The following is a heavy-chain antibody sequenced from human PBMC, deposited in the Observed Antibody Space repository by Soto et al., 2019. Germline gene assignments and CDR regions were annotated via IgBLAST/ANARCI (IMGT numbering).Heavy chain of an antibody. Sequence: PSETLSLTCAVSGGSITSANWWTWVRQPPGGGLEWIGEISHSGITSYKASLKSRVTMSVDKTKNDVSLKLTSVTAADTAVYYCARVLRGWFDPWGQGTPVTVSS. V-gene: IGHV4-4*02. CDR1: GGSITSANW. CDR3: ARVLRGWFDP. CDR2: ISHSGIT. J-gene: IGHJ5*02.